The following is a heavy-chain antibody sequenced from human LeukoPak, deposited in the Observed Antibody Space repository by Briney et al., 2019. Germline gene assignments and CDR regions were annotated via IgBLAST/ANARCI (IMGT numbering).Heavy chain of an antibody. CDR1: GFTFSNFW. Sequence: GRSLRLSCAASGFTFSNFWMSWVRQAPGKGLEWVSSISSSSSYIYYADSVKGRFTISRDNAKNSLYLQMNSLRAEDTAVYYCARDSYFYYYYYMDVWGKGTTVTVSS. CDR2: ISSSSSYI. V-gene: IGHV3-21*01. CDR3: ARDSYFYYYYYMDV. J-gene: IGHJ6*03. D-gene: IGHD2/OR15-2a*01.